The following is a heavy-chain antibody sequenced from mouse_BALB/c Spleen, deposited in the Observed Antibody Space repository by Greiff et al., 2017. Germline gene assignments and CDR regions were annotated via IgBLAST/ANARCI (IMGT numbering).Heavy chain of an antibody. CDR2: IDPANGNT. CDR1: GFNIKDTY. D-gene: IGHD2-1*01. J-gene: IGHJ4*01. CDR3: ASTIVYAMDD. Sequence: VQLKESGAELVKPGASVKLSCTASGFNIKDTYMHWVTQRPEQGLEWIGRIDPANGNTKYDPKFQGKATITADTSSNTAYLQLSSLTSEDTAVYYCASTIVYAMDDWGQGTSVTVSS. V-gene: IGHV14-3*02.